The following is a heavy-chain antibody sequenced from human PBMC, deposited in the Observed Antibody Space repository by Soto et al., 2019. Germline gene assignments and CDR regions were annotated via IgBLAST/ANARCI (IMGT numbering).Heavy chain of an antibody. D-gene: IGHD3-10*01. CDR1: GGSISSYY. V-gene: IGHV4-59*01. Sequence: QVQLQESGPGLVKPSETLSLTCTVSGGSISSYYWSWIRQPPGKGLEWIGYIYYSGSTNYNPSLKSRVTISVDTSKTQFSLKLSSVTAADTAVYYCARDPGDYYGSGSYFGWYFDYWGQGTLVTVSS. CDR2: IYYSGST. CDR3: ARDPGDYYGSGSYFGWYFDY. J-gene: IGHJ4*02.